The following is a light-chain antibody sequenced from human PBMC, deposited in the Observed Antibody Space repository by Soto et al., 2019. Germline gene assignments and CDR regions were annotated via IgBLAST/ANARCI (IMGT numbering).Light chain of an antibody. CDR2: KAS. Sequence: DVQMNTSPATVSASVCDTVTITCRASESISSLLAWYQQKPGKAPKLLIYKASSLQIGVPSRFSGSGSGTEFTLTIGSLQPDDFATYYCQQYNSFSPLTVGGGTKVDI. CDR3: QQYNSFSPLT. CDR1: ESISSL. J-gene: IGKJ4*01. V-gene: IGKV1-5*03.